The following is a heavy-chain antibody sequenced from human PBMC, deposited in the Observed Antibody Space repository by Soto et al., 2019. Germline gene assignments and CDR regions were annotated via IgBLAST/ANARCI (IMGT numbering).Heavy chain of an antibody. V-gene: IGHV1-46*01. J-gene: IGHJ6*02. CDR3: ARDLAYCSSTSCYGPDAHYYGMDV. CDR2: INPNGGST. D-gene: IGHD2-2*01. Sequence: GASVKVSCKAPADTFTSYYIHWVRQAPGHGLEWMGIINPNGGSTRFAQTFQGRVTMTRDTSISTAYMELSRLRSDDTAVYYCARDLAYCSSTSCYGPDAHYYGMDVWGQGTTVTVSS. CDR1: ADTFTSYY.